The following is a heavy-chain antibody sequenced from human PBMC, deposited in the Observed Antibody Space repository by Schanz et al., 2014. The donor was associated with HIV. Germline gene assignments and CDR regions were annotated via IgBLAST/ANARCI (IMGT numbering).Heavy chain of an antibody. Sequence: QVQLVQSGAEVKKPGASVTVSCKASGYTFTNYGINWVRQAPGQGLEWMGWINPNSGGTNYAQKFQGRVTISRDTSISTAYMEVSRLRSDDTAVYYCASAGFDDSSGYPDYWGQGTLVTVSS. D-gene: IGHD3-22*01. CDR3: ASAGFDDSSGYPDY. J-gene: IGHJ4*02. V-gene: IGHV1-2*02. CDR2: INPNSGGT. CDR1: GYTFTNYG.